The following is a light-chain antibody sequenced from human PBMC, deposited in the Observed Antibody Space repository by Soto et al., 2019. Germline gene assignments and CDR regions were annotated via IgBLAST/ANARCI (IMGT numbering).Light chain of an antibody. CDR3: SSYTTSGALV. J-gene: IGLJ3*02. CDR2: DVR. Sequence: QSVVTQPASVSGSPGQSITISCTGTSSDVGGYNYVSWYQQHPDKAPKLLIFDVRSRPSGISNRFSGSKSGNTAPLTISGLQAADGADYYCSSYTTSGALVFGGGTKVTVL. CDR1: SSDVGGYNY. V-gene: IGLV2-14*03.